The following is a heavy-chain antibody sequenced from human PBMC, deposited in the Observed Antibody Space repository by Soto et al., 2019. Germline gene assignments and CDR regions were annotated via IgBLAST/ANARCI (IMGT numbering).Heavy chain of an antibody. CDR2: IYYRGST. Sequence: SSETLSLTCTVSGGSVSSGNYYWSWIRQPPGKGLEWIGYIYYRGSTNYNPSLKSRVTMSVDTSNNQFSLKLSSVTAADTAVYYCARDNYDFWSGSASYYGMDVWGQGTTVTVSS. CDR1: GGSVSSGNYY. J-gene: IGHJ6*02. CDR3: ARDNYDFWSGSASYYGMDV. D-gene: IGHD3-3*01. V-gene: IGHV4-61*01.